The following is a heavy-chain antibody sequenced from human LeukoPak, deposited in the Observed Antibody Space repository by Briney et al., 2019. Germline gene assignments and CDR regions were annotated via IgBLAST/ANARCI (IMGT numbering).Heavy chain of an antibody. CDR2: IIPIFGTA. CDR3: ARGISSGWYGVYFDY. V-gene: IGHV1-69*05. CDR1: GGTFSSYA. Sequence: ASVKVSCKASGGTFSSYAISWVRQAPGQGLEWMGGIIPIFGTANYAQKFQGRVTITTDESTSTAYMELRSLRSDDTAVYYCARGISSGWYGVYFDYWGQGTLVTVSS. D-gene: IGHD6-19*01. J-gene: IGHJ4*02.